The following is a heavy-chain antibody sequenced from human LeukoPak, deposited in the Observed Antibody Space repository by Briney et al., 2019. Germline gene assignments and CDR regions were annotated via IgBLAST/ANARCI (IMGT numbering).Heavy chain of an antibody. J-gene: IGHJ5*02. CDR2: ISSSSSYI. CDR1: GFTFSSYS. CDR3: ASKYSSSWYVSAGFDP. Sequence: KPGGSLRLSCAASGFTFSSYSMNWVRQAPGKGLEWVSSISSSSSYIYYADSVKGRFTISRDNAKNSLYLQMNSLRAEDTAVYYCASKYSSSWYVSAGFDPWGQGTLVTVSS. D-gene: IGHD6-13*01. V-gene: IGHV3-21*01.